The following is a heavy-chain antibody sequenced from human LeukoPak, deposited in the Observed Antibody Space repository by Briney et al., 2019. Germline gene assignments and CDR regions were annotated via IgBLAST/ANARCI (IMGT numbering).Heavy chain of an antibody. CDR2: IICSSGST. CDR3: AKDAGYRYGNFDY. CDR1: GFTFNSYA. V-gene: IGHV3-23*01. Sequence: AGSLRLSCAASGFTFNSYAMIWLRQAPGNGLEWVSAIICSSGSTYYADSVKGPFTISRDNSKNTLYLQMNSLRDEDTDVYYCAKDAGYRYGNFDYWGKGTMVTVSS. J-gene: IGHJ4*02. D-gene: IGHD5-18*01.